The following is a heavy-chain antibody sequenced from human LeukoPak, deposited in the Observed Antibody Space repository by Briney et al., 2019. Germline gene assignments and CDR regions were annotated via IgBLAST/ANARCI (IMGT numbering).Heavy chain of an antibody. CDR3: ARVRRTRGYSYALDN. Sequence: ASVKVSCKASGYTFIDYYIHWVRQAPGQGLEWMAWINPKSGDTNSAQKFQGRVAMTSDTSISTAYMELSRLTSDDTAVYYCARVRRTRGYSYALDNWGQGSLVTVSS. D-gene: IGHD5-18*01. V-gene: IGHV1-2*02. CDR1: GYTFIDYY. CDR2: INPKSGDT. J-gene: IGHJ4*02.